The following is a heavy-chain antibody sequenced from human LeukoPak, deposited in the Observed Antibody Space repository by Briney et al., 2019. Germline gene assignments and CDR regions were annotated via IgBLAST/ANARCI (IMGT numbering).Heavy chain of an antibody. CDR3: AREGNWNDDRWFDP. Sequence: PGRSLRLSCAASGFTFDDYAMHWVRQAPGKGLEWVSSISSSSSYIYYADSVKGRFTISRDNAENSLYLQMNSLRAEDTAVYYCAREGNWNDDRWFDPWGQGTLVTVSS. V-gene: IGHV3-21*01. CDR1: GFTFDDYA. D-gene: IGHD1-20*01. CDR2: ISSSSSYI. J-gene: IGHJ5*02.